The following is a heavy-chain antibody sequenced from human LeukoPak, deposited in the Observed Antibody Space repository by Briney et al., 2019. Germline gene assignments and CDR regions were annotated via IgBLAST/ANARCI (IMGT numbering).Heavy chain of an antibody. J-gene: IGHJ5*02. V-gene: IGHV3-23*01. D-gene: IGHD3-22*01. Sequence: GGSLRLSCAASGFTVSSNYMSWVRQAPGKGLEWVSAISGSGGSTYYAVSVKGRFTISRDNSKNTLYLQMNSLRAEDTAVYYCAKDDSDSLGDYYDSSGYNHWGQGTLVTVSS. CDR3: AKDDSDSLGDYYDSSGYNH. CDR2: ISGSGGST. CDR1: GFTVSSNY.